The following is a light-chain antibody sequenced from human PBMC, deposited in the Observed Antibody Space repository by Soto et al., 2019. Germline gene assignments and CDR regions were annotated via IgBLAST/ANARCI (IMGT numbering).Light chain of an antibody. CDR1: QSVSRNY. CDR2: GAS. CDR3: QQYATSHLN. V-gene: IGKV3-20*01. J-gene: IGKJ4*01. Sequence: EIVLTQSPGTLALSPGERATLSCRASQSVSRNYLAWYQQKPGQAPRHLIYGASSRATGIPDRFSGSGSGTDFTLTISRLEPEDFGVYFCQQYATSHLNFGGGTKVDIX.